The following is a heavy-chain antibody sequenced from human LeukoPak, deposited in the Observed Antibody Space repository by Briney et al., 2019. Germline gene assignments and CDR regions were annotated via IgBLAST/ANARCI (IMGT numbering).Heavy chain of an antibody. CDR3: ARDPRYCSSTSCYTY. CDR2: IYSGGST. D-gene: IGHD2-2*02. V-gene: IGHV3-66*01. J-gene: IGHJ4*02. Sequence: GGSLRLSCAASGFTVSSNYMSWVRQAPGKGLEWVSVIYSGGSTYYADSVKGRFTISRDNSKNTLYLQMNSLRAEDTAVYYCARDPRYCSSTSCYTYWGQGTLVTVSS. CDR1: GFTVSSNY.